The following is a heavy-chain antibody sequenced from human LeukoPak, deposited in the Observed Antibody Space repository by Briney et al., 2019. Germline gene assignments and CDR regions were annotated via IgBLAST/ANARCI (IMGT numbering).Heavy chain of an antibody. J-gene: IGHJ4*02. Sequence: SETLSLTCTVSGGSISSGGYYWSWIRPHPGKGLEWIGYIYDSGSTYYNPSLKSRVTISVDTSKNQFSLKLSSVTAADTAVYYCARGRSSDYWGQGTLVTVSS. CDR1: GGSISSGGYY. CDR3: ARGRSSDY. D-gene: IGHD6-6*01. CDR2: IYDSGST. V-gene: IGHV4-31*03.